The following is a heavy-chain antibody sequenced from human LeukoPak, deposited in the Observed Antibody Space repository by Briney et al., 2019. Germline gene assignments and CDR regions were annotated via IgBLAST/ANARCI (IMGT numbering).Heavy chain of an antibody. CDR3: AKAPAAAVYYYFDY. CDR1: GFNFFGYG. CDR2: ISHDGSDK. J-gene: IGHJ4*02. V-gene: IGHV3-30*18. Sequence: PGGSLRLSCAASGFNFFGYGMHWVRQAPGKGPQWVAVISHDGSDKYYADSVKGRFTISRDNSKNTLYLQMNSLRAEDTAVYYCAKAPAAAVYYYFDYWGQGTPVTVSS. D-gene: IGHD2-2*01.